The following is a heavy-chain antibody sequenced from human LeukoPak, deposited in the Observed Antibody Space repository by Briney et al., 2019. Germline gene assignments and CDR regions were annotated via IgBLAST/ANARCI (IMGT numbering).Heavy chain of an antibody. CDR3: ARDGCSYGYEDY. CDR1: GGSFSGYY. J-gene: IGHJ4*02. Sequence: PSETLSLTCAVYGGSFSGYYWSWIRLPPGKGLGWIGEINHSGSTNYNPSLKSRVTISVDTSKNQFSLKLSSVTAADTAVYYCARDGCSYGYEDYWGQGTLVTVSS. D-gene: IGHD5-18*01. CDR2: INHSGST. V-gene: IGHV4-34*01.